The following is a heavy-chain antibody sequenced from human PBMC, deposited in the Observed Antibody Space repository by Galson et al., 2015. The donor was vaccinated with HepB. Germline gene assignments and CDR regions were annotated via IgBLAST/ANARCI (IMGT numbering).Heavy chain of an antibody. CDR3: ARSGNDFKTGYSTIPNWFDP. Sequence: LSLTCSVSGVSITNYYWTWMRQPPGKGLEWIGCINYSGIIDYNPSLKSRVTISLDTSKNQVSLKLKSVTATDTAVYYCARSGNDFKTGYSTIPNWFDPWGQGTLVTVSS. J-gene: IGHJ5*02. CDR1: GVSITNYY. CDR2: INYSGII. V-gene: IGHV4-59*12. D-gene: IGHD3/OR15-3a*01.